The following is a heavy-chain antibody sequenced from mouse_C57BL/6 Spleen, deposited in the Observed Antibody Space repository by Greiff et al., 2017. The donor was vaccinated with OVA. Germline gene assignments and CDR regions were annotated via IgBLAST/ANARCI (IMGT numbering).Heavy chain of an antibody. CDR3: ARTLRGRDYFDY. CDR1: GYTFTSYW. CDR2: IYPGSGST. V-gene: IGHV1-55*01. J-gene: IGHJ2*01. D-gene: IGHD1-1*01. Sequence: QVQLQQSGAELVKPGASVKMSCKASGYTFTSYWITWVKQRPGQGLEWIGDIYPGSGSTNYNEKFKSKATLTVDTSSSTASMQLSSLTSEDSAVYYCARTLRGRDYFDYWGQGTTLTVSS.